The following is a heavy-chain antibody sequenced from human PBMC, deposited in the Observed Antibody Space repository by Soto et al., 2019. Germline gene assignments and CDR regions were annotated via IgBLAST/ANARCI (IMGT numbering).Heavy chain of an antibody. CDR1: GGSISISSYY. V-gene: IGHV4-39*01. CDR3: XSXXXXXDXFQDWYFDL. Sequence: QLQLQESGPGLVKPSETLSLTCTVSGGSISISSYYWGWIRQPPGKGLEWIGSIYYSGSTYYNPSLKSRVTMSVDTSKNQFSLXXXXVTAXDTAXYYXXSXXXXXDXFQDWYFDLWGRGTLVTVSS. CDR2: IYYSGST. J-gene: IGHJ2*01.